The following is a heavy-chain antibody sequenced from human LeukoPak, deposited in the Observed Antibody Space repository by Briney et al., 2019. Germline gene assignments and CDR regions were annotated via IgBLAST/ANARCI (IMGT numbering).Heavy chain of an antibody. J-gene: IGHJ4*02. CDR2: ISTGSNYI. Sequence: GGSLRLSCAASGFTFSSYSMNWVRQAPEKGLEWVSSISTGSNYIYYADSVKGRFTVSRDNAKNSLSLQMNSLRAEDTAVYHCAKGRTYFDYWGQGTLVTVSS. CDR3: AKGRTYFDY. CDR1: GFTFSSYS. V-gene: IGHV3-21*04.